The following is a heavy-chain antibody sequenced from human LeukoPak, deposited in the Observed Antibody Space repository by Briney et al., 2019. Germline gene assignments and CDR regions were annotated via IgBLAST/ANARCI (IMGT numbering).Heavy chain of an antibody. CDR2: INPNTGVT. Sequence: ASVKVSCKAAGYTFIGYYLHWVRQAPGQGLEWMGWINPNTGVTNYAQRFQGRVTLTRDTSISTAYMELSRLRSDDTAVYYCAREGDTAMDTNWFDPWGLGSLVTVFS. V-gene: IGHV1-2*02. CDR1: GYTFIGYY. D-gene: IGHD5-18*01. J-gene: IGHJ5*02. CDR3: AREGDTAMDTNWFDP.